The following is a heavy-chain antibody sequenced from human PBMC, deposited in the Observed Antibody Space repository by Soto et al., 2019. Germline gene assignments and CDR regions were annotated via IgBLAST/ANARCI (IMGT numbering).Heavy chain of an antibody. J-gene: IGHJ4*02. Sequence: EVQLLESGGGLVQPGGSLRLSCAASGFTFSSYAMSWVRQAPGKGLEWVSAISGSGGSTYYAASVKGRFTISRDNSKHTLYLKMNSMTAEDTAVYYCAKVRSYGDYGWGQGTLVTVSS. CDR1: GFTFSSYA. CDR2: ISGSGGST. CDR3: AKVRSYGDYG. V-gene: IGHV3-23*01. D-gene: IGHD4-17*01.